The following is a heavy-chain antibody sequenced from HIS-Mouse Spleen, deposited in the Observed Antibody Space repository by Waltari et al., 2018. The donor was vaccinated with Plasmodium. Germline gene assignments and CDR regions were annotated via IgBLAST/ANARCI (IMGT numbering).Heavy chain of an antibody. V-gene: IGHV4-39*07. CDR1: GGSISSSSYY. D-gene: IGHD3-16*01. Sequence: QLQLQESGPGLVKPSETLSLTCTVSGGSISSSSYYWGWIRQPPGKGLEWIGSIYYSGSTYYNPSIKSRVTISVDTSKNQFSLKLSSVTAADTAVYYCARGRGACFDYWGQGTLVTVSS. CDR2: IYYSGST. CDR3: ARGRGACFDY. J-gene: IGHJ4*02.